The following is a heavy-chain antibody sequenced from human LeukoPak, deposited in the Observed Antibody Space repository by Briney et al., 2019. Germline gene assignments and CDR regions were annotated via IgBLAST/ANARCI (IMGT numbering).Heavy chain of an antibody. CDR2: INSGGSDT. CDR3: ARGPYSSNWYVDY. CDR1: GFTFSDFW. J-gene: IGHJ4*02. V-gene: IGHV3-74*01. Sequence: GGSLRLSCTASGFTFSDFWMHWVRQAPGKGLVWVSRINSGGSDTSYADSVKGRFTISRDSAKNSLYLQMNSLRAEDTAVYYCARGPYSSNWYVDYWGQGTLVTVAS. D-gene: IGHD6-13*01.